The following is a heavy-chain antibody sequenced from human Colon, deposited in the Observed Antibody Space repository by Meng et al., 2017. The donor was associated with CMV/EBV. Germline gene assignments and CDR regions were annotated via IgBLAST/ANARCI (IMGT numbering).Heavy chain of an antibody. D-gene: IGHD2/OR15-2a*01. CDR2: ISSSTYTT. CDR3: ARQDFVIVRAAFNWFDP. CDR1: GFTFSHYS. V-gene: IGHV3-48*04. J-gene: IGHJ5*02. Sequence: GGSLRLSCAASGFTFSHYSMNWVRQAPGKGLEWISYISSSTYTTYYVDSVKGRFTISRDNAKNSLYLQMNSLGAEDTAVYYCARQDFVIVRAAFNWFDPWGQGTLVTVSS.